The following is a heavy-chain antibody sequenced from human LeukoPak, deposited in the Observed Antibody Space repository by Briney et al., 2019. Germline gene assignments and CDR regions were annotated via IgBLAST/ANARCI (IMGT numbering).Heavy chain of an antibody. Sequence: GESLEISCQGSGYRFTSYWIGRVRPMPGKGLEWMGIIYPGDSDTRYSPSFQGQVTISADKSISTAYLQWSSLKASDTAMYYCARLPGLSGLDYFDYWGQGTLVSVSS. V-gene: IGHV5-51*01. CDR1: GYRFTSYW. CDR2: IYPGDSDT. CDR3: ARLPGLSGLDYFDY. J-gene: IGHJ4*02. D-gene: IGHD1-14*01.